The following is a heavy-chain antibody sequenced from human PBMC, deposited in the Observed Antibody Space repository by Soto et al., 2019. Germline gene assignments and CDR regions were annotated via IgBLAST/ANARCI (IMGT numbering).Heavy chain of an antibody. V-gene: IGHV1-18*01. CDR1: GYTFTSYG. CDR3: AWFGEYRDYYGMDV. CDR2: ISAYNGNT. J-gene: IGHJ6*02. Sequence: QVQLVQSGAEVKKPGASVKVSCKASGYTFTSYGISWVRQAPGQGLEWMGWISAYNGNTNYAQKLQGRVTMTTDTAKSTAYKELRSLRSDDTAVYYWAWFGEYRDYYGMDVWGQGTTVTVSS. D-gene: IGHD3-10*01.